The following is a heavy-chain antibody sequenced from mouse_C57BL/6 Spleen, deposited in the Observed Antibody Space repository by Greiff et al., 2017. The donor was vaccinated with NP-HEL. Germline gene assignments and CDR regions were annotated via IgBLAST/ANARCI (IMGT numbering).Heavy chain of an antibody. CDR2: IDPETGGT. V-gene: IGHV1-15*01. CDR1: GYTFTDYE. J-gene: IGHJ2*01. Sequence: QVTLKESGAELVRPGASVTLSCKASGYTFTDYEMHWVKQTPVHGLEWIGAIDPETGGTAYNQKFKGKAILTADKSSSTAYMELRSLTSEDSAVYYCTRSSTTVGFDYWGQGTTLTVSS. CDR3: TRSSTTVGFDY. D-gene: IGHD1-1*01.